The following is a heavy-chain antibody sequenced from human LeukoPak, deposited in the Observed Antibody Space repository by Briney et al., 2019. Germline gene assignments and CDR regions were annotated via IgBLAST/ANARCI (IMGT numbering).Heavy chain of an antibody. CDR2: IYPGDSDT. CDR3: ARQRSYYDSSGYYYAFDI. CDR1: GYSFTSYW. V-gene: IGHV5-51*01. J-gene: IGHJ3*02. D-gene: IGHD3-22*01. Sequence: GESLKISCKGSGYSFTSYWIGWVRQMPGKGLEWMGIIYPGDSDTRYSPSFQGQVTISADKSISTAYLQWSSLKASDTAMHYCARQRSYYDSSGYYYAFDIWGQGTMVTVSS.